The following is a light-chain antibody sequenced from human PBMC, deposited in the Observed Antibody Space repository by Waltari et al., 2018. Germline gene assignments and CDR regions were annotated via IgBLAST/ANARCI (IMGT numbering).Light chain of an antibody. J-gene: IGKJ5*01. Sequence: DIVLTQSPDSLAVSLGERATINCKSSQSVLYSSTNKNYLAWYQQKPGQPPKLLIYWASTRESVVPDRFSGGGSGADFTLTISSLQAEDVAVYYCQQYYSTPPITFGQGTRLEIK. CDR3: QQYYSTPPIT. CDR2: WAS. CDR1: QSVLYSSTNKNY. V-gene: IGKV4-1*01.